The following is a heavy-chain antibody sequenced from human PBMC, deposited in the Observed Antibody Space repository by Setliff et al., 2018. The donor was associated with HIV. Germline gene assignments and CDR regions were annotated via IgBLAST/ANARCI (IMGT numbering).Heavy chain of an antibody. CDR2: IIPMLGTE. V-gene: IGHV1-69*13. J-gene: IGHJ6*03. CDR1: GGTFRSNA. D-gene: IGHD4-4*01. CDR3: AREGGSNLPSGGEGLVNYFQYMDV. Sequence: VKVSCKASGGTFRSNAISWVRQAPGQGLEWMGGIIPMLGTEDHAEKFQDRVTITADESTRTVYMELSSLRSEDTAVYYCAREGGSNLPSGGEGLVNYFQYMDVWGTGTTVTVSS.